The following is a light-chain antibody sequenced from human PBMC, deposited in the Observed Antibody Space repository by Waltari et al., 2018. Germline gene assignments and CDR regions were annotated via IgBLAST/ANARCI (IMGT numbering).Light chain of an antibody. CDR1: SRDVGGYNF. J-gene: IGLJ1*01. CDR2: DVS. V-gene: IGLV2-14*03. CDR3: SSYTSSSTLV. Sequence: QSALTQPASVSGSPGQSITISCPGTSRDVGGYNFFPWYQQHPGKAPKLMIYDVSNRPSGVSNRFSGSKSGNTASLTISGLQAEDEADYYCSSYTSSSTLVFGTGTKVTVL.